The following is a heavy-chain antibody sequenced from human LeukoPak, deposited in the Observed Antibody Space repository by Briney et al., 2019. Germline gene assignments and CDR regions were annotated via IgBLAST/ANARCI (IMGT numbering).Heavy chain of an antibody. CDR3: ARDPYYYGMDV. CDR1: GFPFSSFA. Sequence: GGSLRLSRAVSGFPFSSFAMHWVRQAPGKGLEWVAVIWYDGSNKYYADSVKGRFTISRDNSKNTLYLQMDSLRAEDTAVYYCARDPYYYGMDVWGQGTTVTVSS. V-gene: IGHV3-33*08. CDR2: IWYDGSNK. J-gene: IGHJ6*02.